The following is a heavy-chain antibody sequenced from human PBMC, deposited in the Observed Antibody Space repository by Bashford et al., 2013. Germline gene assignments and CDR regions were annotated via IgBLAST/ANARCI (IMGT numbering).Heavy chain of an antibody. J-gene: IGHJ4*02. Sequence: GGSLRLSCAASGFTFSSYSMNWVRQAPGKGLEWVSSISSSSSYIYYADSVKGRFTISRDNAKNSLYLQMNSLRAEDTAVYYCAREDRGFRSGSSDYWGQGTLVTVSS. CDR1: GFTFSSYS. V-gene: IGHV3-21*01. CDR2: ISSSSSYI. CDR3: AREDRGFRSGSSDY. D-gene: IGHD3-22*01.